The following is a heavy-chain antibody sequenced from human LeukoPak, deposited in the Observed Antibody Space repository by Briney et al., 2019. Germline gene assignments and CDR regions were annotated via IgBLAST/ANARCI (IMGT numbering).Heavy chain of an antibody. J-gene: IGHJ4*02. CDR2: INHSASA. V-gene: IGHV4-34*01. CDR1: GGSFSGYY. D-gene: IGHD6-6*01. Sequence: SESLSLTCAVYGGSFSGYYWSWIRQPPGKGLEWIGEINHSASANYNPSLKSRVTISVDTSTNQFSLNLSSVTAADTAVYYCARGGVGSSGYYFDYWGEGNLVTVSS. CDR3: ARGGVGSSGYYFDY.